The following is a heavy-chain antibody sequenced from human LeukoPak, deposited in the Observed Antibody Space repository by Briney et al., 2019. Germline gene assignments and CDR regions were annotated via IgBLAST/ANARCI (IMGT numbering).Heavy chain of an antibody. J-gene: IGHJ4*02. CDR1: GYTFTSHG. CDR3: ARVRDYLFDY. D-gene: IGHD2/OR15-2a*01. CDR2: IRPSTGDT. Sequence: ASVKVSCKASGYTFTSHGISWVRQAPGQGLEWMGWIRPSTGDTDYALDLQGRVTLTTDTSTSTAYMELRSLRSDDTAVYYCARVRDYLFDYWGQGTLVTVSS. V-gene: IGHV1-18*01.